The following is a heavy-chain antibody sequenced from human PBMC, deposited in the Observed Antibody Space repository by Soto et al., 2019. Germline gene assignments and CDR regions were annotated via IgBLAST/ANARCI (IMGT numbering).Heavy chain of an antibody. D-gene: IGHD1-1*01. V-gene: IGHV1-69*01. CDR1: GGTFSSYA. J-gene: IGHJ5*02. Sequence: QVQLVQSGAEVEKPGSSVKVSCKASGGTFSSYAISWVRQAPGQGLEWMGGIIPIFGTANYAQKFQGRVTITADESTSTAYMELSSLRSEDTAVYYCAVTDEYGQNDYNWFDPWGQGTLVTVSS. CDR2: IIPIFGTA. CDR3: AVTDEYGQNDYNWFDP.